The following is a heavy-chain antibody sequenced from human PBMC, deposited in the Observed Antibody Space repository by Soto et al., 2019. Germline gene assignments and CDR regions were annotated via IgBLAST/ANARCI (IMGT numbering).Heavy chain of an antibody. D-gene: IGHD3-10*01. J-gene: IGHJ4*02. CDR1: VFTFSISG. Sequence: GGSLLVSCASSVFTFSISGISWVRQAPGKGLEWVSAVSANGQGIYYADSVRGRFTISRDNSKNTVFLHMDSLSAEDTAVYYCAKDRHYPRDYFHYWGQGTMVTVSS. CDR3: AKDRHYPRDYFHY. V-gene: IGHV3-23*01. CDR2: VSANGQGI.